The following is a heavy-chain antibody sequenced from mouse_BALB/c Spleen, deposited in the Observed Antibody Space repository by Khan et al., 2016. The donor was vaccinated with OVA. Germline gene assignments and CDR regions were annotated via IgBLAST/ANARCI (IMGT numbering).Heavy chain of an antibody. J-gene: IGHJ3*01. V-gene: IGHV1-61*01. CDR1: GYTFTSYW. CDR2: INPSDSET. CDR3: ARREKYGYDPSWFAY. D-gene: IGHD2-2*01. Sequence: QVQLQQSGAELVRPGASVKLSCKASGYTFTSYWMNWVRQRPGQGLEWIGMINPSDSETHYKQLFKDKATLTVEKSSGTAYMQLSSLTSEDSAVYYCARREKYGYDPSWFAYWGQGTLVTVSA.